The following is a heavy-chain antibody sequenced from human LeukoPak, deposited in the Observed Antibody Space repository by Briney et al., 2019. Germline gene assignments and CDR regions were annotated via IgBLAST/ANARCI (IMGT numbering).Heavy chain of an antibody. J-gene: IGHJ5*02. CDR2: IKQDGSEK. V-gene: IGHV3-7*01. Sequence: PGGSLRLSCAASGFTFSDYFMGWIRQAPGKGLEWVANIKQDGSEKYYVDSVKGRFTISRDNAKNSLYLQMNSLRAEDTAVYYCARVSSSWYGPEEHNWFDPWGQGTLVTVSS. CDR3: ARVSSSWYGPEEHNWFDP. D-gene: IGHD6-13*01. CDR1: GFTFSDYF.